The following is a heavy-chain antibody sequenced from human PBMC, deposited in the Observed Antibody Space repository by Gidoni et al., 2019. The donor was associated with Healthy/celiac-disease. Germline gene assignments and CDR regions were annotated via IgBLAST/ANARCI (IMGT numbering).Heavy chain of an antibody. Sequence: QVQLQELGPGLVKPSETLSLTCTVSGGSISSYYWSWIRQPPGKGLEWIGYIYYSGSTNYNPSLKSRVTISVDTSKNQFSLKLSSVTAADTAVYYCARLDDSSGYYNWYFDLCGPWHPGHCLL. V-gene: IGHV4-59*01. CDR2: IYYSGST. D-gene: IGHD3-22*01. CDR3: ARLDDSSGYYNWYFDL. J-gene: IGHJ2*01. CDR1: GGSISSYY.